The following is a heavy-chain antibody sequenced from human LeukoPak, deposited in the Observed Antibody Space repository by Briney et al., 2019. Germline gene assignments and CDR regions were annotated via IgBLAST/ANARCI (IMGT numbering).Heavy chain of an antibody. CDR3: AREPSDIVVVPAAIQGAFDI. CDR1: GYSISSGYY. J-gene: IGHJ3*02. V-gene: IGHV4-38-2*02. D-gene: IGHD2-2*02. Sequence: SETLSLTCTVSGYSISSGYYWSWIRQPPGKGLEWIGYIYHSGSTYYNPSLKSRVTISVDRSKNQFSLKLSSVTAADTAVYYCAREPSDIVVVPAAIQGAFDIWGQGTMVTVSS. CDR2: IYHSGST.